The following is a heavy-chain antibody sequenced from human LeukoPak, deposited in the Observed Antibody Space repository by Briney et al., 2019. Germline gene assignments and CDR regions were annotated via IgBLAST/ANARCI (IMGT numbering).Heavy chain of an antibody. Sequence: PSESLSVSCAVSGGSLSGYYWSCIPEPPGQGLEWIGSLYNSANANYHPPLKSRVTISLDTSKNQFSLKLSSVTAADTAVYYCARGSSPFDYWGQGTPVTVSS. CDR3: ARGSSPFDY. CDR1: GGSLSGYY. V-gene: IGHV4-4*09. CDR2: LYNSANA. J-gene: IGHJ4*02.